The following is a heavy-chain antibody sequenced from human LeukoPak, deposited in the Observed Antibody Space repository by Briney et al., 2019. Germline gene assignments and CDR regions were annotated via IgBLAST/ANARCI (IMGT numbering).Heavy chain of an antibody. J-gene: IGHJ4*02. Sequence: EASAKVSCKASNYTFTRYGISWVRQAPGQGLEWMGWISAYNGYTNYAQKLQGRVTMTTDTSTSTAYMELRSLRSDDTAVYYCARDRYNSSWYLDYWGQGTLVTVSS. D-gene: IGHD6-13*01. V-gene: IGHV1-18*01. CDR3: ARDRYNSSWYLDY. CDR2: ISAYNGYT. CDR1: NYTFTRYG.